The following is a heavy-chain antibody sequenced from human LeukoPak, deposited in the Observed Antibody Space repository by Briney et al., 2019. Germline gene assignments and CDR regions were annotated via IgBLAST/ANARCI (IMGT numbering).Heavy chain of an antibody. CDR3: LRDRWDYYDSSGPFDY. CDR2: INPNSDGT. Sequence: GASVKVSCKASGYTFTRYYMHWVRQAPGQGREGMGRINPNSDGTNYAQKFQGSVTMTRDTSISTDYMQMNRLSSADTTGYYFLRDRWDYYDSSGPFDYWGQGTLVTVSS. V-gene: IGHV1-2*06. D-gene: IGHD3-22*01. CDR1: GYTFTRYY. J-gene: IGHJ4*02.